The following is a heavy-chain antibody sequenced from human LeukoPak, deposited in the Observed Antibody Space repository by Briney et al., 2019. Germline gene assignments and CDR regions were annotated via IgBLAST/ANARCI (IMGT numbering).Heavy chain of an antibody. Sequence: GGSLRLSCAASGFNFNIYALHWVRQAPGKGLEWVAVISDDESRKKYAESVKGRFTISRDNSKKTLNLQLNSLRPEDTAVYYCARDGGEGFETFDQWGEGTLVTVSS. V-gene: IGHV3-30*04. CDR1: GFNFNIYA. J-gene: IGHJ4*02. CDR3: ARDGGEGFETFDQ. D-gene: IGHD3-16*01. CDR2: ISDDESRK.